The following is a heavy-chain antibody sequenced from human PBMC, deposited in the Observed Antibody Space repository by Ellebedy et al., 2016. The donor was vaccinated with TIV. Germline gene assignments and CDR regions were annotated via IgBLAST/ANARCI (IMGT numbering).Heavy chain of an antibody. Sequence: GESLKISCAASGFTFSSYSMNWVRQAPGKGLEWVSCISSSGTYIYYADSLKGRFTISRDSAKNSLYLQMNSLRAKDTAVYYCARGSGDLPFDYWGQGTLVTVSS. V-gene: IGHV3-21*01. D-gene: IGHD4-17*01. CDR3: ARGSGDLPFDY. J-gene: IGHJ4*02. CDR2: ISSSGTYI. CDR1: GFTFSSYS.